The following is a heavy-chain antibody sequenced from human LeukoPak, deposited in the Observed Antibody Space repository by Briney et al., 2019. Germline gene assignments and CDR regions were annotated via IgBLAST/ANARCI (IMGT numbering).Heavy chain of an antibody. CDR2: INPNSGDT. Sequence: ASVNVSCKASGYTFTAYCIHWVRQAPGQGLEWMGWINPNSGDTAYAQKFQGRVTMPRDTSINTAYMELSRLTSDDTAVYYCATRDAYCTGGSCYYFDYWGQGTLVTVSS. V-gene: IGHV1-2*02. CDR1: GYTFTAYC. J-gene: IGHJ4*02. D-gene: IGHD2-15*01. CDR3: ATRDAYCTGGSCYYFDY.